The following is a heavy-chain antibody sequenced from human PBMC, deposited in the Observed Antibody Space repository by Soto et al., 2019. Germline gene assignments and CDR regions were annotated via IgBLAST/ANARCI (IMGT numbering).Heavy chain of an antibody. CDR3: ARDVSPGSSSLYLDAFDI. Sequence: EVQLVESGGGLVQPGGSLRLSCVASGFSFGSSWMTWVRQAPGKGLEWVANIKKDGSQISYLDSVRGRFTISRDTAKNSLYLQMNSLRAEDTALYYCARDVSPGSSSLYLDAFDIWGQWTMVTVSS. CDR1: GFSFGSSW. D-gene: IGHD6-13*01. V-gene: IGHV3-7*05. CDR2: IKKDGSQI. J-gene: IGHJ3*02.